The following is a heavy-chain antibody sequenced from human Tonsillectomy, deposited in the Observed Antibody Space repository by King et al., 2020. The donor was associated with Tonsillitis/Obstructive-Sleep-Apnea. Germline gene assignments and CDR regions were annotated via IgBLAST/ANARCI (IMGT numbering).Heavy chain of an antibody. Sequence: VQLQESGPGLVKPSETLSLTCTVSGGSISSYYWSWIRQPPGKGLEWIGYIYYSGSTNYNPSLKSRVTMSVDTSKNQFSLKLSSVTAADTAVYYCARAYCSSTSCYKDASDYYYYMDVWGKGTTVTVSS. D-gene: IGHD2-2*02. CDR3: ARAYCSSTSCYKDASDYYYYMDV. V-gene: IGHV4-59*01. CDR2: IYYSGST. CDR1: GGSISSYY. J-gene: IGHJ6*03.